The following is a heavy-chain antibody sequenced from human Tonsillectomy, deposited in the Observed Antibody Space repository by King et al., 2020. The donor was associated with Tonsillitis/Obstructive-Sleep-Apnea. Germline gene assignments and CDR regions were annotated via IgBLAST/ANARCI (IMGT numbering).Heavy chain of an antibody. CDR1: GFSLSTSGMC. D-gene: IGHD4-17*01. V-gene: IGHV2-70*11. CDR3: ARIRADYGDYVRIDS. CDR2: IDWDDDK. Sequence: TLKESGPALVKPTQTLTLTCTFSGFSLSTSGMCVTWIRQPPGKALEWLARIDWDDDKYYSTSLKTRLTISKDTSKNQVVLTMTNMDPVDTATYYCARIRADYGDYVRIDSWGQGTLVTVSS. J-gene: IGHJ4*02.